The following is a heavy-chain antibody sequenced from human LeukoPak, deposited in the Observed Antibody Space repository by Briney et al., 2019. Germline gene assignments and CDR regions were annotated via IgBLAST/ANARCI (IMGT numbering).Heavy chain of an antibody. J-gene: IGHJ4*02. CDR2: IWYDGSNK. V-gene: IGHV3-33*01. D-gene: IGHD3-9*01. CDR3: ARDASYYDILTGYPGY. Sequence: PGGSLRLSCAASGFTFSSYGMHWVRQAPGKGLEWVAVIWYDGSNKYYADSVKGRFTLSRDNSKNTLYLQMSSLRAEDTAVYYCARDASYYDILTGYPGYWGQGTLVTVSS. CDR1: GFTFSSYG.